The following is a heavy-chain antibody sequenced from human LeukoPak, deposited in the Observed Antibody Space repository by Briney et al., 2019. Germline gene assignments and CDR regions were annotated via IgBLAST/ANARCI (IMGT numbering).Heavy chain of an antibody. V-gene: IGHV3-74*01. Sequence: GGSLRLSCGASGLTFNTYWIHWVRQAPGKGLVWVSQIKFDGSLASYADSVKGRFTISRDNTKNTLYLQMNSLRSEDTGVYYCVTGHYDSRMYFDLWGRGTVVIVSS. CDR3: VTGHYDSRMYFDL. D-gene: IGHD3-16*01. CDR2: IKFDGSLA. J-gene: IGHJ2*01. CDR1: GLTFNTYW.